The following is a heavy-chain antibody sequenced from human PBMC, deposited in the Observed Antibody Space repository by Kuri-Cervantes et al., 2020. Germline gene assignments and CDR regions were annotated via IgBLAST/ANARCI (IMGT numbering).Heavy chain of an antibody. CDR3: ARVGFDGLWFGELAHFDY. D-gene: IGHD3-10*01. CDR2: IDYSGST. Sequence: GSLRLSCTVSSGSISSSSYYWGWIRQPPGKGLEWIGTIDYSGSTYYNPSLKSRVTISVDTSGNQFSLKLSSVTAADTAVYYCARVGFDGLWFGELAHFDYWGQGSLVTVSS. V-gene: IGHV4-39*07. CDR1: SGSISSSSYY. J-gene: IGHJ4*02.